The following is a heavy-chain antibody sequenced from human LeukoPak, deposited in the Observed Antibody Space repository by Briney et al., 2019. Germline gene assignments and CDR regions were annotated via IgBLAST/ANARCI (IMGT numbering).Heavy chain of an antibody. Sequence: SETLSLTCTVSGGSISSYYWSWIRQPPGKGLEWIGYIYYSGSTNYNPSLRSRVTISVDTSKNHFSLKLSSVTAADTAVYYCARHVLSRLIYFDYWGQGTLVTVSS. CDR3: ARHVLSRLIYFDY. CDR1: GGSISSYY. D-gene: IGHD3-3*01. CDR2: IYYSGST. J-gene: IGHJ4*02. V-gene: IGHV4-59*08.